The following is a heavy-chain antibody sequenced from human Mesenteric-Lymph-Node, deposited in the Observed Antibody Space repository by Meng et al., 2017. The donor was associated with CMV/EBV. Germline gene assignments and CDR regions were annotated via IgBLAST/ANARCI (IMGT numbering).Heavy chain of an antibody. J-gene: IGHJ4*02. CDR2: ITLNSGNV. Sequence: SLKISCAASGFTFDEYAMHWVRQAPGKGLEWVSGITLNSGNVDYADSVKGRFTISRDDSKNSLYLQMNSLKTEDTAVYYCARGGYNWNDALDYWGQGTLVTVSS. D-gene: IGHD1-1*01. V-gene: IGHV3-9*01. CDR3: ARGGYNWNDALDY. CDR1: GFTFDEYA.